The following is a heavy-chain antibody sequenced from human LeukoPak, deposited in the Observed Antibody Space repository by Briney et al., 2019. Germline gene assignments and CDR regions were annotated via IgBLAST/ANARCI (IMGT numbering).Heavy chain of an antibody. Sequence: AGSLRLSCAASGFTFSSYWMTWVRQAPGKGLEWVANIKHDGSEKYYVASVKGRFTISRDNAKNSLYLQMNSLRADDTAVYYCARPRDVIAVAPFDCWGQGTLVIVSS. D-gene: IGHD6-19*01. J-gene: IGHJ4*02. CDR1: GFTFSSYW. CDR3: ARPRDVIAVAPFDC. V-gene: IGHV3-7*01. CDR2: IKHDGSEK.